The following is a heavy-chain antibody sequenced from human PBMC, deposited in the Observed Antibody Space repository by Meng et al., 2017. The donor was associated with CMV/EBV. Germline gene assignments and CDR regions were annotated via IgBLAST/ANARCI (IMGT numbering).Heavy chain of an antibody. CDR2: ISSSSSYI. CDR1: GSTFSSYS. V-gene: IGHV3-21*03. D-gene: IGHD3-3*01. CDR3: ASEPDYDFWSGYYPFDY. J-gene: IGHJ4*02. Sequence: GGSLRLSCAASGSTFSSYSMNWVRQAPGKGLEWVSSISSSSSYIYYADSVKGRFTISRDNAKNSLYLQMNSLRAEDTAVYYCASEPDYDFWSGYYPFDYWGQGTLVTVSS.